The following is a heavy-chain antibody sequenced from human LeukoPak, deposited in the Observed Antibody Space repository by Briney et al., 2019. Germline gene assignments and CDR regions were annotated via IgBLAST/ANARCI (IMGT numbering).Heavy chain of an antibody. CDR3: ARDQWTFKQPDFHFDY. V-gene: IGHV1-2*02. CDR1: GYTFTGYY. D-gene: IGHD3-3*01. Sequence: GASVKVSCKASGYTFTGYYMHWVRQAPGQGLEWMGWINPNSGGTNYAQKFQGRVTMTRDTSISTAYMELSRLRSDDTAVYYCARDQWTFKQPDFHFDYWGQGTLVTVSS. J-gene: IGHJ4*02. CDR2: INPNSGGT.